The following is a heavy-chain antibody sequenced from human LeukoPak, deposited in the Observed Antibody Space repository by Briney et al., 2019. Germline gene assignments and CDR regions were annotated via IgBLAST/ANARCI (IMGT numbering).Heavy chain of an antibody. CDR3: AGAPVTVKDSFDI. CDR1: GGSINNYY. D-gene: IGHD4-11*01. Sequence: PSETLSLTCAVSGGSINNYYWSWIRQPAGKGLEWIGRIFTSGSTNYNASLKSRVTMSVDTSKNQFSLKLRSMTAADTAVYYCAGAPVTVKDSFDIWGQGTMVTVSS. J-gene: IGHJ3*02. CDR2: IFTSGST. V-gene: IGHV4-4*07.